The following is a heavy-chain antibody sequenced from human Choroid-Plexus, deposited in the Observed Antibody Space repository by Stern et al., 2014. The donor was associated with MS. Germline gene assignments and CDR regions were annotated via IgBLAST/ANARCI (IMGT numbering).Heavy chain of an antibody. D-gene: IGHD2/OR15-2a*01. CDR1: GFTFGSCA. V-gene: IGHV3-30*18. CDR2: VSYDGSNK. J-gene: IGHJ5*02. Sequence: VQLVESGGGVVQPGRPLRLSCVASGFTFGSCAMHWVRQAPGKGLEGVAGVSYDGSNKYYADSVKGRFTISRDNSQNTLYMQMSSLRPEDTAVYYCAKDRQYLTYFFDHWGQGSPVTVSS. CDR3: AKDRQYLTYFFDH.